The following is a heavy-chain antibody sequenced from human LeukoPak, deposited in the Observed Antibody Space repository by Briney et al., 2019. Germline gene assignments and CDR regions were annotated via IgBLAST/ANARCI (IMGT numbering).Heavy chain of an antibody. CDR2: IKQDGSEK. J-gene: IGHJ4*02. Sequence: SGGSLRLSCAASGFTFSSYWMSWVRQAPGKGLEWVANIKQDGSEKYYVDSLKGRFTISRDNAKNSLYLQMSSLRAEDTAVYSCARGRVGATRRDLDYWGQGTLVTVSS. CDR3: ARGRVGATRRDLDY. V-gene: IGHV3-7*01. D-gene: IGHD1-26*01. CDR1: GFTFSSYW.